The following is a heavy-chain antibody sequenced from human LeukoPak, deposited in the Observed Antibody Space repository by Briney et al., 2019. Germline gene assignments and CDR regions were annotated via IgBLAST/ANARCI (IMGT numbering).Heavy chain of an antibody. CDR2: ISSSGSTI. CDR3: ASRLYSSGSFDY. J-gene: IGHJ4*02. V-gene: IGHV3-11*04. CDR1: GFTFGDYA. D-gene: IGHD6-19*01. Sequence: PGRSLRLSCTASGFTFGDYAMSWIRQAPGKGLEWVSYISSSGSTIYYADSVKGRFTISRDNAKNSLYLQMNSLRAEDTAVYYCASRLYSSGSFDYWGQGTLVTVSS.